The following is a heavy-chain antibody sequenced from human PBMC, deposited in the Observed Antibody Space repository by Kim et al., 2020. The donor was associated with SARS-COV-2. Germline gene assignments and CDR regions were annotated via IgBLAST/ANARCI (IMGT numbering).Heavy chain of an antibody. J-gene: IGHJ6*03. CDR3: AKPKYSNYYYYYMDV. Sequence: DSVKGRFTISRDNSKNTLYLQMNSLRAEDTAVYYCAKPKYSNYYYYYMDVWGKGTTVTVSS. V-gene: IGHV3-23*01. D-gene: IGHD4-4*01.